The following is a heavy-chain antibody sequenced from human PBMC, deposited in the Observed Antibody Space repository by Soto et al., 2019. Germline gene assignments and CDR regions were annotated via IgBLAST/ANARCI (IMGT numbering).Heavy chain of an antibody. CDR3: ARARRHSDAFDI. J-gene: IGHJ3*02. Sequence: SETLSLTCTVSGGSISSYYWSWIRQPPGKGLEWIGYIYYSGSTNYNPSLKSRVTISVDTSKNQFSLKLSSVTAADTAVYYYARARRHSDAFDIWGQGTMVTVSS. D-gene: IGHD6-25*01. V-gene: IGHV4-59*01. CDR2: IYYSGST. CDR1: GGSISSYY.